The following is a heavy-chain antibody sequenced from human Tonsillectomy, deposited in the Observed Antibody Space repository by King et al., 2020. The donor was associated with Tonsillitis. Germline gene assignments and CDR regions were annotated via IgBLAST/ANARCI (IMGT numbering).Heavy chain of an antibody. J-gene: IGHJ4*02. CDR3: AKPGPTYSGYDSSPVFDY. D-gene: IGHD5-12*01. Sequence: VQLVESGGGVVQPGGSLRLYCAASGFTFNTYGMHWVRQAPGKGLKWVAFIRFDGTNKYFADSVKGRFTISRDNSKNTLYLQMNSLRPEDTAVYYCAKPGPTYSGYDSSPVFDYWGQGTLVTVSS. CDR1: GFTFNTYG. V-gene: IGHV3-30*02. CDR2: IRFDGTNK.